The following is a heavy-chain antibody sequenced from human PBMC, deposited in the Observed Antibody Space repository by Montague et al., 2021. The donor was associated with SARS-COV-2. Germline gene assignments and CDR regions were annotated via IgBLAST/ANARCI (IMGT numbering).Heavy chain of an antibody. Sequence: SRRLSCAASGFTFSSYAMSWVRQAPGKGLEWVSGISGSGGNTYYADSVKGRFTISRDNSKNTLYLQMNSLRAEDTAVYYCASEGYWSGGRCYSGDYWGQGTLVAVSS. V-gene: IGHV3-23*01. J-gene: IGHJ4*02. CDR3: ASEGYWSGGRCYSGDY. CDR2: ISGSGGNT. CDR1: GFTFSSYA. D-gene: IGHD2-15*01.